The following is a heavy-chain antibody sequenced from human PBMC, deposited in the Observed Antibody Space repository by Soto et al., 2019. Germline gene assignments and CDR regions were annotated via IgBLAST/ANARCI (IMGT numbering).Heavy chain of an antibody. V-gene: IGHV3-15*01. CDR2: IKDRDYGGTA. CDR3: TTNDY. Sequence: EVQLVESGGGLVNPGGSIIISCAASGFNFSNAWMSWVRQVPGKGLEWVGRIKDRDYGGTADYAASVKGRFTMSRDDSTNMLFLQMNSLKSEDTAVYYCTTNDYWGQGTQVTVSS. CDR1: GFNFSNAW. J-gene: IGHJ4*02.